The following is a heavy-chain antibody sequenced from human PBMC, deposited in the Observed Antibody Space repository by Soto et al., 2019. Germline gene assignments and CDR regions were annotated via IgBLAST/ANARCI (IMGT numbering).Heavy chain of an antibody. CDR3: ARSNIVVVPAAMPGESYYFDY. CDR1: GFTFSSYS. J-gene: IGHJ4*02. CDR2: ISSSSSYI. Sequence: EVQLVESGGGLVKPGGSLRLSCAASGFTFSSYSMNWVRQAPGKGLEWVSSISSSSSYIYYADSVKGRFTISRDNAKNSLYLQMNSLRAEDTAVYYCARSNIVVVPAAMPGESYYFDYWGQGTLVTVSS. V-gene: IGHV3-21*01. D-gene: IGHD2-2*01.